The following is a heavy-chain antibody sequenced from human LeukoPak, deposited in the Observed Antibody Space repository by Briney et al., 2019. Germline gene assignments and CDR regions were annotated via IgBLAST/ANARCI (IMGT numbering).Heavy chain of an antibody. V-gene: IGHV1-24*01. J-gene: IGHJ1*01. CDR1: GYTFTGYY. CDR2: FDPEDGET. D-gene: IGHD6-13*01. Sequence: ASVKVSCKASGYTFTGYYMHWVRQAPGKGLEWMGGFDPEDGETIYAQKFQGRVTMTEDTSTDTAYMELSSLRSEDTAVYYCATVRIRAAARKYFQHWGQGTLVTVSS. CDR3: ATVRIRAAARKYFQH.